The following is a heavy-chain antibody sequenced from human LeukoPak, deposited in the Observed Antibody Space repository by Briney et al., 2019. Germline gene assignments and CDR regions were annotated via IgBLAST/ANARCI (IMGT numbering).Heavy chain of an antibody. V-gene: IGHV1-2*02. Sequence: ASVKVSCKASGYTFTGYYMHWVRQAPGQGLEWMGWINPNSGGTNYAQKLQGRVTMTTDTSTSTAYMELRSLRSDDTAVYYCARARGGYGGTENDDWGQGTLVTISS. D-gene: IGHD4-23*01. CDR1: GYTFTGYY. CDR3: ARARGGYGGTENDD. J-gene: IGHJ4*02. CDR2: INPNSGGT.